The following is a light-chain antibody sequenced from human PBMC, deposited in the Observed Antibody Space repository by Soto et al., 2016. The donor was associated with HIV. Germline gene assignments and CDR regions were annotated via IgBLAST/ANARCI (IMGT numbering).Light chain of an antibody. Sequence: DILMTQSPSSVSASVGDRVTITCRASQHISDWLAWYQQKPGKAPNLLIYNTFTLQNGVPSRFSGSGSGTDFTLTISSLQPEDFATYYCQQTYSIWTFGQGTKVEIK. V-gene: IGKV1-12*01. J-gene: IGKJ1*01. CDR3: QQTYSIWT. CDR1: QHISDW. CDR2: NTF.